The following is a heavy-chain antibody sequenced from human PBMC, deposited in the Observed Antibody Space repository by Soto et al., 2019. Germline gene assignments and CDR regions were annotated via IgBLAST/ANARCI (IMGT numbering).Heavy chain of an antibody. D-gene: IGHD3-3*01. Sequence: AGSLRLSCAASGFTFSSYDMHWVRQATGKGLEWVSAIGTAGDTYYPGSVKGRFTISRENAKNSLYLQMNSLRAEDTAVYYCASSTTYYGFYHRVFEYWGHGTLVKISS. CDR3: ASSTTYYGFYHRVFEY. CDR1: GFTFSSYD. V-gene: IGHV3-13*01. CDR2: IGTAGDT. J-gene: IGHJ4*01.